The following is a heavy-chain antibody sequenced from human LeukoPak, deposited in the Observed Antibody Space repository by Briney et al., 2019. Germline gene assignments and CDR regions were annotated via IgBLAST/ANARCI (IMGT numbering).Heavy chain of an antibody. D-gene: IGHD2-2*01. J-gene: IGHJ5*02. Sequence: PGGSLRLSCAASGFTFSNYWMHWVRQTPGKGLVWVSCILSDGSSTNYADSVKGRFTVSRDNAQNTLYLQMNSLRAEDTAVYYCVRGYCSATSCYFSSSYSWFDPWGQGTLVTVSS. CDR2: ILSDGSST. CDR3: VRGYCSATSCYFSSSYSWFDP. CDR1: GFTFSNYW. V-gene: IGHV3-74*01.